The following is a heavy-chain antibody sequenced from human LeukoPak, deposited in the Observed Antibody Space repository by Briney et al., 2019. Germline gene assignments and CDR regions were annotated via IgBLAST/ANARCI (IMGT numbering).Heavy chain of an antibody. Sequence: SETLSLTCTASGGSISSYYWSWIRQPPGKGLEWIGYIYYSGSTRYNPSLKSRVTISVDTSKNQFSLKLSSVTAADTAMYYCARDKGEYYDSSGYLDYWGQGTLVTVSS. CDR1: GGSISSYY. J-gene: IGHJ4*02. V-gene: IGHV4-59*01. D-gene: IGHD3-22*01. CDR2: IYYSGST. CDR3: ARDKGEYYDSSGYLDY.